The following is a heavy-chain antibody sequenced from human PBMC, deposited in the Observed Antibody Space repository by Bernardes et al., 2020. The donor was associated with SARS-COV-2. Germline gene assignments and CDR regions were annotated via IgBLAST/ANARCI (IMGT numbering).Heavy chain of an antibody. CDR3: ARDRPHYYYGMDV. Sequence: GGSLRLSCAASGFTVSSNYMSWVRHAPGKGLEWVSVIYSGGSTYYADSVKGRFTISRDNSKNTLYLQMNSLRAEDTAVYYCARDRPHYYYGMDVWGQGTTVTVYS. V-gene: IGHV3-53*01. CDR1: GFTVSSNY. CDR2: IYSGGST. J-gene: IGHJ6*02.